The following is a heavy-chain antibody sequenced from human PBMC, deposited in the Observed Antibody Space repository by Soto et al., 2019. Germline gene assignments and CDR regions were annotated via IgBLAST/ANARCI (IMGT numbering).Heavy chain of an antibody. V-gene: IGHV3-21*06. CDR3: ARESEDLTSNFDY. Sequence: GGSLRLSCGAYGFTFTRYSINWVSQAPGKGLEWDSSISSPTNYIYYGDSMKGRFTISRDNAKNSLYLEMNSLRAEDTAVYYCARESEDLTSNFDYWGQGTLVTVSS. CDR2: ISSPTNYI. CDR1: GFTFTRYS. J-gene: IGHJ4*02.